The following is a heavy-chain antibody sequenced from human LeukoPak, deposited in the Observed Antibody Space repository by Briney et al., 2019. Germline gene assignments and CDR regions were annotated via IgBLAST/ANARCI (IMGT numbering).Heavy chain of an antibody. Sequence: SETLSLTCVVYSGSFSGYFWSWIRQPPGKGPEWIGEINRSGSTNYNPSLKSRVTISVDTSKNQFSLKLSSVTAADTAVYYCARGIVGPTYFDYWGQGTLVTVSS. CDR1: SGSFSGYF. CDR3: ARGIVGPTYFDY. V-gene: IGHV4-34*01. CDR2: INRSGST. J-gene: IGHJ4*02. D-gene: IGHD1-26*01.